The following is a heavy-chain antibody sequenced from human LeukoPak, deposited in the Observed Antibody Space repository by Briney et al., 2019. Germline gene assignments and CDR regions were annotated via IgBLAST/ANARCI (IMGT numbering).Heavy chain of an antibody. J-gene: IGHJ4*02. CDR1: GFTFSNYA. CDR2: ISGTGGST. CDR3: AKGVVPAAMSGADS. V-gene: IGHV3-23*01. D-gene: IGHD2-2*01. Sequence: PGRSLRLSCATSGFTFSNYAMTWVRQAPGKGLEWVSTISGTGGSTYYADSVKGRFTISRDNSKNTLYLQMNSLRAEDMAVYYCAKGVVPAAMSGADSWGQGTLVTVSS.